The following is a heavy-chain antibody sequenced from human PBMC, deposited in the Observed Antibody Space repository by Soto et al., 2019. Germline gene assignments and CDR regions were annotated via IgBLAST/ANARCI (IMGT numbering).Heavy chain of an antibody. CDR2: ISGSGGST. D-gene: IGHD3-22*01. CDR1: GFTFSSYA. CDR3: AKHAAAPYYYDSSGLLDY. V-gene: IGHV3-23*01. J-gene: IGHJ4*02. Sequence: EVQLLESGGGLVQPGGSLRLSCAASGFTFSSYAMSWVRQAPGKGLEWVSAISGSGGSTYYADSVKGRFTISRDNSKNTLYLQMNSLRAEDTAVYYCAKHAAAPYYYDSSGLLDYWGQGTLVTVSS.